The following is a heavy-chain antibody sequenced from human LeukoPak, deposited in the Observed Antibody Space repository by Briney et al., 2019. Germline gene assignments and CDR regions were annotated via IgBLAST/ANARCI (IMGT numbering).Heavy chain of an antibody. D-gene: IGHD3-10*01. V-gene: IGHV1-69*06. Sequence: SVKVSCKASGYTFGSDDINWVRQAPGQGLEWMGGIIPIFGTANYAQKFQGRVTITADKSTSTAYMELSSLRSEDTAVYYCARVCGSGSGPRQLAHWGQGTLVTVSS. CDR1: GYTFGSDD. CDR3: ARVCGSGSGPRQLAH. CDR2: IIPIFGTA. J-gene: IGHJ4*02.